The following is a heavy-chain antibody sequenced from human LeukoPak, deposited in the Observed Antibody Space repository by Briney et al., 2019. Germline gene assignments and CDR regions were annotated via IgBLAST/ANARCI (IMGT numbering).Heavy chain of an antibody. V-gene: IGHV4-59*01. CDR1: GGSISRFF. Sequence: SPETLSLTCTVPGGSISRFFWSWIRQPPGKRLEWICHIYYGVSTNYNPSLKSLVTISVVTSKNQISLKLSSVTAADTAVYYCARHGTSGTNLNWFDPWGQGTLVTVSS. J-gene: IGHJ5*02. CDR3: ARHGTSGTNLNWFDP. CDR2: IYYGVST. D-gene: IGHD1-1*01.